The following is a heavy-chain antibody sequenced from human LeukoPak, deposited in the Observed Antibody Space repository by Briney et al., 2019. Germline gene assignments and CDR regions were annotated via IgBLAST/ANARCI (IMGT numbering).Heavy chain of an antibody. D-gene: IGHD1-26*01. V-gene: IGHV3-21*05. CDR3: ARDLVGGAYYFDY. Sequence: PGGSLRLSCAASGFTFINYGMNWVRQAPGKGLEWISYISSSGNYIYYADSVKGRFTISRDDAKDSLYLQMNSLKAEDTALYFCARDLVGGAYYFDYWGQGSLVTVSS. CDR2: ISSSGNYI. CDR1: GFTFINYG. J-gene: IGHJ4*02.